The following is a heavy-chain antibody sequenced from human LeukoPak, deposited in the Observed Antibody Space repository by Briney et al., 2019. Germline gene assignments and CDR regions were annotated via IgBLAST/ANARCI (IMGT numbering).Heavy chain of an antibody. CDR3: ASSTVLTPGGLGDWFDP. V-gene: IGHV4-59*08. CDR1: GGSISSYY. Sequence: PSQTLSLTCTVSGGSISSYYWSCIRQPPGKGLEWIGYIYYSGSTHYNPSLKSRVTISVDTSKNQFSLRLSSVTAADTAVYYCASSTVLTPGGLGDWFDPWGQGTLVTVSS. J-gene: IGHJ5*02. D-gene: IGHD4-23*01. CDR2: IYYSGST.